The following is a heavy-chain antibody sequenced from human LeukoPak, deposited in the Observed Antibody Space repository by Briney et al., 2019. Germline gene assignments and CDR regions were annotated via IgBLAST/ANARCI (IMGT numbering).Heavy chain of an antibody. D-gene: IGHD1-26*01. CDR2: IYYSGST. Sequence: SETLSLTCTVSGGSISSGGYYWKWIRQHPGKDLEWIGFIYYSGSTYYNPSLKSRVTISVDTSKNQFSLKLNSVTATDTAVYYCARRGGSGRAFDIWGQGTMVTVSS. V-gene: IGHV4-31*03. J-gene: IGHJ3*02. CDR1: GGSISSGGYY. CDR3: ARRGGSGRAFDI.